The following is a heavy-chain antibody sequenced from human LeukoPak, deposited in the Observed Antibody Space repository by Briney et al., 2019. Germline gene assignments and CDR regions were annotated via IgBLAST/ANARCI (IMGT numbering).Heavy chain of an antibody. J-gene: IGHJ4*02. CDR3: ARVSSGYLFDY. V-gene: IGHV3-20*01. Sequence: GGSLRLSCAASGFTFDDYGMSWVRQAPGKGLEWVSGINWNGGSTGYADSVKGRFTISRDNAKNSLYLQMDSLRAEDTALYHCARVSSGYLFDYWGQGTLVTVSS. CDR2: INWNGGST. CDR1: GFTFDDYG. D-gene: IGHD3-22*01.